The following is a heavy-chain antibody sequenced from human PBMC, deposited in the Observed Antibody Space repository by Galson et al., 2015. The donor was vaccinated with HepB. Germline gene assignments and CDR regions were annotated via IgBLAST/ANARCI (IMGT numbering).Heavy chain of an antibody. CDR1: GFPFNNAW. CDR3: TTDVYYSTYWSWLDP. V-gene: IGHV3-15*01. CDR2: IKSKTDGETT. Sequence: SPRLSCAASGFPFNNAWMTWVRQAPGMGLEWVGRIKSKTDGETTDYAAPVKGRFTISRDDSKNRLYLQMNSLKTEDTAVYYCTTDVYYSTYWSWLDPWGQGTLVTVSS. J-gene: IGHJ5*02. D-gene: IGHD2-8*02.